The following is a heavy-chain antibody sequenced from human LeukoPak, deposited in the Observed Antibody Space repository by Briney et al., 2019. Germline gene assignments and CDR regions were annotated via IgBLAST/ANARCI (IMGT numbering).Heavy chain of an antibody. CDR1: GGSISSYY. CDR2: IYYSGST. D-gene: IGHD6-19*01. CDR3: ARQVSSSGWTDFDY. V-gene: IGHV4-59*08. J-gene: IGHJ4*02. Sequence: KPSETLSLTCTVSGGSISSYYWSWTRQPPGKGLEWIGYIYYSGSTNYNPSLKSRVTISVDTSKNQFSLKLSSVTAADTAVYYCARQVSSSGWTDFDYWGQGTLVTVSS.